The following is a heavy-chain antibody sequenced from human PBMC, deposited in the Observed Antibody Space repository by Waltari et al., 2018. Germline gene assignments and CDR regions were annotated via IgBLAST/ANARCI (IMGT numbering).Heavy chain of an antibody. CDR1: GGSISSYY. D-gene: IGHD3-10*01. CDR3: AREVPRGCYYGSGSSYGMDV. CDR2: IYYSGST. Sequence: QVKLQESGPGLVKPSETLSLTCTVYGGSISSYYWHWIRQPPGKGLEWIGYIYYSGSTNYNPSLKSRVTISVDTSKNQFSLKLSSVTAADTAVYYCAREVPRGCYYGSGSSYGMDVWGQGTTVTVSS. V-gene: IGHV4-59*01. J-gene: IGHJ6*02.